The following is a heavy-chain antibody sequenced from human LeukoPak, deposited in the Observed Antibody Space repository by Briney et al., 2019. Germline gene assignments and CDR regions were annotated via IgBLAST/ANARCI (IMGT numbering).Heavy chain of an antibody. CDR1: GGTFSSYA. Sequence: GASVKVSCKASGGTFSSYAISWVRQAPGQGLEWMGGIIPIFGTANYAQKFQGRVTITADESTSTAYMELSSLRSEDTAVYYCASVRYQPGYCSSTSCYSFDYWGQGTLVTVSS. CDR3: ASVRYQPGYCSSTSCYSFDY. J-gene: IGHJ4*02. CDR2: IIPIFGTA. V-gene: IGHV1-69*13. D-gene: IGHD2-2*02.